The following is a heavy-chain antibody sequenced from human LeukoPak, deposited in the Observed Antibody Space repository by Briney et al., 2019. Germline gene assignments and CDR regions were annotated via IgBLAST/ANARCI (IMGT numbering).Heavy chain of an antibody. D-gene: IGHD4/OR15-4a*01. CDR1: GFTFSSYA. Sequence: GGSLRLSCAASGFTFSSYAMHWVRQAPGKGLEWVAVISYDGSNKYYADSVKGRFTISRDNSKNTLYLQMSSLRAEDTAVYYCARVISDYVDYWGQGTLVTVSS. J-gene: IGHJ4*02. CDR3: ARVISDYVDY. V-gene: IGHV3-30-3*01. CDR2: ISYDGSNK.